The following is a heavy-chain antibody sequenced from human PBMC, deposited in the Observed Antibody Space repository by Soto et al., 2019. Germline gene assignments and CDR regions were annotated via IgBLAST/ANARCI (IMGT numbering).Heavy chain of an antibody. Sequence: LKISCKGSGYSFTSYWISWVRQMPGKGLEWMGRIDPSDSYTNYSPSFQGHVTISADKSISTAYLQWSSLKASDTAMYYCARWDSNNNWFDPWGQGTLVTVSS. J-gene: IGHJ5*02. CDR1: GYSFTSYW. V-gene: IGHV5-10-1*01. CDR2: IDPSDSYT. CDR3: ARWDSNNNWFDP. D-gene: IGHD6-13*01.